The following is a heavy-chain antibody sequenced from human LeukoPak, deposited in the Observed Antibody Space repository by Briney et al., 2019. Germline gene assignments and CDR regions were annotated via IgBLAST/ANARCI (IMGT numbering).Heavy chain of an antibody. Sequence: GGSLRLSCAASGFTFSSYGMHWVRQAPGKGLEWVAVIWYDGSNKYYADSVKGRFTISRDNSKNTLYLQMNSLRAENTAVYYCAREWVVPAANYYYGMDVWGQGTTVTASS. CDR3: AREWVVPAANYYYGMDV. CDR2: IWYDGSNK. J-gene: IGHJ6*02. V-gene: IGHV3-33*01. CDR1: GFTFSSYG. D-gene: IGHD2-2*01.